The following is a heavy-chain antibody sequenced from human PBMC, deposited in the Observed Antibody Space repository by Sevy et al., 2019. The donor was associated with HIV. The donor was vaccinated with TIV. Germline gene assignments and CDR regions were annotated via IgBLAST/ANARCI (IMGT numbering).Heavy chain of an antibody. D-gene: IGHD2-21*01. CDR3: ASPAYCGGGNCYSSDAFDM. Sequence: ASVKVSYKASGGTFSSYAVNWVRQAPGQGLEWMGRIIPIFGAADYAQKFQGRVTITAEESTGTVYMQLSRLRSEDTAAYYCASPAYCGGGNCYSSDAFDMWGQGTMVTVSS. CDR2: IIPIFGAA. CDR1: GGTFSSYA. J-gene: IGHJ3*02. V-gene: IGHV1-69*13.